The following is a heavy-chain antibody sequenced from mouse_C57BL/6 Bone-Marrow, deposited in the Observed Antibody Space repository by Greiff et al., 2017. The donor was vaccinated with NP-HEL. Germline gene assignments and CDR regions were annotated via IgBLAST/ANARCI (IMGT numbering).Heavy chain of an antibody. V-gene: IGHV1-19*01. CDR2: INPYNGGT. Sequence: EVQLQQSGPVLVKPGASVKMSCKASGYTFTDYYMNWVKQSHGKSLEWIGVINPYNGGTSYNQKFKGKATLTVDKSSSTAYMELNSLTSEDSAVYYCARLRFPLDYWGQGTTLTVSS. J-gene: IGHJ2*01. CDR3: ARLRFPLDY. CDR1: GYTFTDYY.